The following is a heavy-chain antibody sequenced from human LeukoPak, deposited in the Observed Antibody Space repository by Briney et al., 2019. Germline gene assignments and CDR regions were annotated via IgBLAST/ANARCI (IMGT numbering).Heavy chain of an antibody. D-gene: IGHD3-9*01. CDR2: IYYSGST. Sequence: SETLSLTCTVSGGSISSGSYYWGWIRQPPGKGLEWIGNIYYSGSTYYNPSLKSRVTISVDTSKNQFSLKLSSVTAADTAVYYCASRPSYDILTGYSDYWGQGTLVTVSS. V-gene: IGHV4-39*07. CDR1: GGSISSGSYY. CDR3: ASRPSYDILTGYSDY. J-gene: IGHJ4*02.